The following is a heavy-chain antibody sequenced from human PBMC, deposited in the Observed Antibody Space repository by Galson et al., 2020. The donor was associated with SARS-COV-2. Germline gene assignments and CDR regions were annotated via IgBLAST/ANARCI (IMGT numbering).Heavy chain of an antibody. Sequence: ASVKVSCKVFGYSLNELSMHWVRQTPGKGLEWMGSFDPEDAETDYAQTFRGRVTMTADTATDTAYMELSSLRSDDTAVYYCSTAPPPIMVVIYGLGVWGQGTMVTVSS. CDR1: GYSLNELS. D-gene: IGHD2-21*01. J-gene: IGHJ3*01. CDR2: FDPEDAET. CDR3: STAPPPIMVVIYGLGV. V-gene: IGHV1-24*01.